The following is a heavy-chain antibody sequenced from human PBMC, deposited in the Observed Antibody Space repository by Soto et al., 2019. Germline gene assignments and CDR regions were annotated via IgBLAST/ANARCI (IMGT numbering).Heavy chain of an antibody. CDR2: IYYSGST. D-gene: IGHD2-15*01. CDR3: ARRYGGNFDY. J-gene: IGHJ4*02. CDR1: GGSISSGGYY. V-gene: IGHV4-31*03. Sequence: SETLSLTCTVSGGSISSGGYYWSWIRQHPGKGLEWIGYIYYSGSTYYNPSLKSRVTISVDTSKNQFSMKLSSVTAADTAVYYCARRYGGNFDYWGQGTLVTVSS.